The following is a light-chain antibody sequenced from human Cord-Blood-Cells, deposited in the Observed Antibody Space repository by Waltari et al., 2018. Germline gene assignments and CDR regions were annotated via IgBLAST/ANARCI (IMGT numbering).Light chain of an antibody. J-gene: IGKJ1*01. Sequence: EIVMTQSAATPSESVGERATISGRASQSVSSNLPWYQQKPGQAPMLLNYGASTRATGIPARFSGSGSGTEFTLTSSSLQAEDFADYYCQQYNNLWTFGQGTKVEIK. CDR1: QSVSSN. CDR3: QQYNNLWT. V-gene: IGKV3-15*01. CDR2: GAS.